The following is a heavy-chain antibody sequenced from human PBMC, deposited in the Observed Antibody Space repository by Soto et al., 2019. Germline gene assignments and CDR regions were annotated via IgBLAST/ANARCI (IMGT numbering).Heavy chain of an antibody. Sequence: VKVSCKASGGTFSSYAISWVRQAPGQGLEWMGGIIPIFGTANYAQKFQGRVTITADKSTSTAYMELSSLRSEDTAVYYCARAKIGYSYGYHWFDPWGQGTLVTVSS. V-gene: IGHV1-69*06. D-gene: IGHD5-18*01. CDR1: GGTFSSYA. J-gene: IGHJ5*02. CDR2: IIPIFGTA. CDR3: ARAKIGYSYGYHWFDP.